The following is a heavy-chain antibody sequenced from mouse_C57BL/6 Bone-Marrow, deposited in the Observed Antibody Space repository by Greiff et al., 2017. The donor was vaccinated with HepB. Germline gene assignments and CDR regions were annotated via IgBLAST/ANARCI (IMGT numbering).Heavy chain of an antibody. CDR3: TREGYGSSYWYFDV. CDR2: ISSGGDYI. D-gene: IGHD1-1*01. V-gene: IGHV5-9-1*02. Sequence: EVKLMESGEGLVKPGGSLKLSCAASGFTFSSYAMSWVRQTPEKRLEWVAYISSGGDYIYYADTVKGRFTISRDNARNTLYLQMSSLKSEDTAMYYCTREGYGSSYWYFDVWGTGTTVTVSS. CDR1: GFTFSSYA. J-gene: IGHJ1*03.